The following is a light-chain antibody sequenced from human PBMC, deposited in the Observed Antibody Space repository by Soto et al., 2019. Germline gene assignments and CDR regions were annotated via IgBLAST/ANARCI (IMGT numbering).Light chain of an antibody. J-gene: IGKJ5*01. CDR1: QSVGTF. Sequence: EIVLTQSPATLSLSPGERATLSCRASQSVGTFFAWYQQKPGQAPRLLIYDASSRATGIPDRFSGSGSGTDFTLTISRLEPEDFAVYYCQQYGSSPGTFGQGTRLEIK. CDR2: DAS. V-gene: IGKV3-20*01. CDR3: QQYGSSPGT.